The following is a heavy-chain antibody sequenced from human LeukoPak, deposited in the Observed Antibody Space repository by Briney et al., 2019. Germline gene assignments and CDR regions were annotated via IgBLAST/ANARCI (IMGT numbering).Heavy chain of an antibody. Sequence: GASVKVSCKASGYTFTAYYLNWVRQAPGQGLEWLGWIHPSSGVAKLPQRSQGRVTMTRDTSISTAYMELSRLRSDDTAVYYCARAVDVLSGSAYRYWGQGTLVTVSS. V-gene: IGHV1-2*02. CDR1: GYTFTAYY. D-gene: IGHD1-14*01. CDR2: IHPSSGVA. J-gene: IGHJ4*02. CDR3: ARAVDVLSGSAYRY.